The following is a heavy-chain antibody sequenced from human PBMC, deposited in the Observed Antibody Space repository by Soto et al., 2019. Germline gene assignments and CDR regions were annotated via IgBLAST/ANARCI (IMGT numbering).Heavy chain of an antibody. Sequence: WGSMRLSCAASGFTFSGYARHWVRQAPGKGLEWVAVISYDGSNKYYADSVTGRFTISRDNSKNTLYLQMNSLRAEDSAVYYCAAKIVGVVTTYYYYGMDFWGQGTTDT. V-gene: IGHV3-30-3*01. D-gene: IGHD3-3*01. J-gene: IGHJ6*02. CDR2: ISYDGSNK. CDR1: GFTFSGYA. CDR3: AAKIVGVVTTYYYYGMDF.